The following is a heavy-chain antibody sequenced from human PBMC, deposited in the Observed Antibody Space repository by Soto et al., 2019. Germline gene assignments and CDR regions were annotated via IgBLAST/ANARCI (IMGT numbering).Heavy chain of an antibody. D-gene: IGHD5-18*01. J-gene: IGHJ4*02. CDR2: IYHSGST. CDR1: GGSISSCGYS. Sequence: SETLSLTCAVSGGSISSCGYSWSWIRQPPVKGLEWIGYIYHSGSTYYNPSLKSRVTISVDRSKNQFSLKLSSVTAADTAVYYCARGRGYSYGVDEYYFDYWGQGTLVPVS. V-gene: IGHV4-30-2*01. CDR3: ARGRGYSYGVDEYYFDY.